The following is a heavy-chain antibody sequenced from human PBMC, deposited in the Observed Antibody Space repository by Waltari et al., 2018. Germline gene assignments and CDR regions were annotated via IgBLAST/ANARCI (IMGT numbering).Heavy chain of an antibody. D-gene: IGHD3-10*01. CDR3: ATEFGRATGYMDV. CDR2: FEHDDGET. CDR1: GYTLTELS. J-gene: IGHJ6*03. V-gene: IGHV1-24*01. Sequence: QVQLVQSGAEVKKPGASVKVSCKVSGYTLTELSMHWVRQAPGKGLEWMGGFEHDDGETSYEQKSQGRVTMTEDKSTDTAYMELSSLRSEDTAVYYCATEFGRATGYMDVWGKGTTVTVSS.